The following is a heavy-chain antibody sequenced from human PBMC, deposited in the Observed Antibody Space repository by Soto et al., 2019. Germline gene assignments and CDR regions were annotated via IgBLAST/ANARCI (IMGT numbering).Heavy chain of an antibody. CDR1: GASIKSGGFY. J-gene: IGHJ4*02. V-gene: IGHV4-31*03. CDR3: ARIEMASIK. Sequence: SETLSLTCSVSGASIKSGGFYWSWLRQSPGKGLEWIGHIYYTGSTFVSPSLKGRLTISLDTSKNQFSLDLSSVTAADTAMYYCARIEMASIKWGRGTLVTVSS. CDR2: IYYTGST. D-gene: IGHD5-12*01.